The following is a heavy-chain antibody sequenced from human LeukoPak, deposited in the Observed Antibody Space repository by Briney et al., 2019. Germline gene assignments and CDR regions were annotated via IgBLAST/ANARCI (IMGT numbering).Heavy chain of an antibody. CDR1: GFTFSNAW. Sequence: GGSLRLSCAASGFTFSNAWMSWVRQVPGKGLEWAGRIKSKTDGGTTDYAAPVKGRFTISRDDSKNTLYLQMNSLKTEDTAVYYCTTSDYWGQGTLVTVSS. CDR2: IKSKTDGGTT. V-gene: IGHV3-15*01. CDR3: TTSDY. J-gene: IGHJ4*02.